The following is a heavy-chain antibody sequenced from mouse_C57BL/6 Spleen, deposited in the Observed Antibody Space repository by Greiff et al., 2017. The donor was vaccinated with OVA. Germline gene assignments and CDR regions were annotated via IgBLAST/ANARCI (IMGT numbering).Heavy chain of an antibody. Sequence: VQLQQPGAELVKPGASVKMSCKASGYTFTSYWITWVKQRPGQGLEWIGDIYPGSGSTNYNEKFKSKATLTVDTSSSTAYMQLSSLTSEDSAVYYCARGGTVTHSNPFAYWGQGTLVTVSA. D-gene: IGHD2-5*01. CDR3: ARGGTVTHSNPFAY. J-gene: IGHJ3*01. CDR2: IYPGSGST. CDR1: GYTFTSYW. V-gene: IGHV1-55*01.